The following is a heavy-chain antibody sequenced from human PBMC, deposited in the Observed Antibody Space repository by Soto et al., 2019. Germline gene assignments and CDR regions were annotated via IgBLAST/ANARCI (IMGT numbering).Heavy chain of an antibody. J-gene: IGHJ4*02. V-gene: IGHV5-10-1*01. Sequence: LGESLKISCKGSVYSFTSYWISWVRQMPGKGLEWMGRIDPSDSYTNYSPSFQGHVTISADKSISTAYLQWSSLKASDTAMYYCARHSFYGDYGREGPPNDYWGQGTLVTVSS. CDR1: VYSFTSYW. D-gene: IGHD4-17*01. CDR3: ARHSFYGDYGREGPPNDY. CDR2: IDPSDSYT.